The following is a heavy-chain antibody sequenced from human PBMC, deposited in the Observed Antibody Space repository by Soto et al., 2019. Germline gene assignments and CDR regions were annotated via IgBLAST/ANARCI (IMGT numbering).Heavy chain of an antibody. Sequence: SVKVSCKASGGTFSSYAISWVRQAPGQGLEWMGGIIPIFGTANYAQKFQGRVTITADESTSTAYMELSSLRSEDMAVYYCASTWLQLYAFDIWGQGTMVTV. D-gene: IGHD5-12*01. CDR2: IIPIFGTA. J-gene: IGHJ3*02. CDR3: ASTWLQLYAFDI. V-gene: IGHV1-69*13. CDR1: GGTFSSYA.